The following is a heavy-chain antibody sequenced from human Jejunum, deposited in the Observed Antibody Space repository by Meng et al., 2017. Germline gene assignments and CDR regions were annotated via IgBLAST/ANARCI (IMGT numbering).Heavy chain of an antibody. J-gene: IGHJ4*02. CDR1: GGSFTYNY. D-gene: IGHD6-19*01. CDR2: THHTGTRA. CDR3: ARGSASASGSFPMDY. V-gene: IGHV4-34*01. Sequence: SETLSLTCAVYGGSFTYNYWSWNRQSPGKGLEWIGETHHTGTRASYNPSLLGRATISVDRPKSEISLRLTSVSAADTAMCFCARGSASASGSFPMDYWGQGALVTVSS.